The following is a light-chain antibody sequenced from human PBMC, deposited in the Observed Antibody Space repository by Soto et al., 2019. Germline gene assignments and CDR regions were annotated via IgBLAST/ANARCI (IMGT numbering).Light chain of an antibody. CDR3: SSFTTSSTRV. Sequence: QSVLTQPASVSGSPGQSITISCTGTSSDVGNYNYVSWYQQHPGKAPKLMIYEVISRPSGVSNRFSGSKSGNTASLTISGLQTEDEADYYCSSFTTSSTRVFGGGTKLTVL. CDR2: EVI. CDR1: SSDVGNYNY. J-gene: IGLJ3*02. V-gene: IGLV2-14*01.